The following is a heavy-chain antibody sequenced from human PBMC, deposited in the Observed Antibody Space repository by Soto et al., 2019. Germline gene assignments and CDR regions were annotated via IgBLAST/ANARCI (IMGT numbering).Heavy chain of an antibody. V-gene: IGHV1-69*01. CDR1: GGTFSTYA. J-gene: IGHJ6*02. CDR3: ARSQGGSSSLDIYYYYYYGMDV. Sequence: QVQLVQSGAEVKKPGSSVMVSCKAPGGTFSTYAISWVRQAPGQGLEWMGGVIPIFGTPKYAQKFQGRVTITADESTSTGYMELRSLRSEDTAVYYCARSQGGSSSLDIYYYYYYGMDVWGQGTTVTVSS. D-gene: IGHD2-15*01. CDR2: VIPIFGTP.